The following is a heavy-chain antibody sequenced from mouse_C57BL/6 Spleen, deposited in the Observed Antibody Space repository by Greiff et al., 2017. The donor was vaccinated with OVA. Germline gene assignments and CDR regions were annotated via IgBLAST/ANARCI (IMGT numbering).Heavy chain of an antibody. Sequence: DVMLVESEGGLVQPGSSMKLSCTASGFTFSDYYMAWVRQVPEKGLEWVANINYDGSSTYYLDSLKSRFIISRDNAKNILYLQMSSLKSEDTATYYCARDREYYGSRLGYFDYWGQGTTLTVSS. CDR3: ARDREYYGSRLGYFDY. CDR1: GFTFSDYY. J-gene: IGHJ2*01. D-gene: IGHD1-1*01. V-gene: IGHV5-16*01. CDR2: INYDGSST.